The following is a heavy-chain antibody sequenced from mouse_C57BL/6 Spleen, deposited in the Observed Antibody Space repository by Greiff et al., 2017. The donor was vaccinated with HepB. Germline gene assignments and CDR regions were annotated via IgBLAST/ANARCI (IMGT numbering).Heavy chain of an antibody. V-gene: IGHV1-61*01. Sequence: VQLQQPGAELVRPGSSVKLSCKASGYTFTSYWMDWVKQRPGQGLEWIGNIYPSDSETHYNQKFKDKATLTVDKSSSTAYMQLSSLTSEDSAVYYCAREFDYYGSSYVDYWGQGTTLTVSS. D-gene: IGHD1-1*01. CDR2: IYPSDSET. CDR1: GYTFTSYW. J-gene: IGHJ2*01. CDR3: AREFDYYGSSYVDY.